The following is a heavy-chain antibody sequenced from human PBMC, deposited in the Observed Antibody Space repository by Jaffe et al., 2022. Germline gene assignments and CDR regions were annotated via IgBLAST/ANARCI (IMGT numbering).Heavy chain of an antibody. D-gene: IGHD3-3*01. CDR1: GFTFSSYS. CDR3: ARDPPSYYDFWSGYWDY. J-gene: IGHJ4*02. V-gene: IGHV3-48*01. CDR2: ISSSSSTI. Sequence: EVQLVESGGGLVQPGGSLRLSCAASGFTFSSYSMNWVRQAPGKGLEWVSYISSSSSTIYYADSVKGRFTISRDNAKNSLYLQMNSLRAEDTAVYYCARDPPSYYDFWSGYWDYWGQGTLVTVSS.